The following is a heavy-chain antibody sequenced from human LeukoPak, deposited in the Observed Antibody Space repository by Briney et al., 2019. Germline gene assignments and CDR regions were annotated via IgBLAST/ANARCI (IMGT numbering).Heavy chain of an antibody. D-gene: IGHD3-10*01. V-gene: IGHV3-11*01. CDR2: ISSSGSTI. J-gene: IGHJ5*02. CDR3: ARLLWFGKSNWFDP. CDR1: GFTFSDYY. Sequence: GGSLRLSCAASGFTFSDYYMSWIRQAPGKGLEWVSYISSSGSTIYYADSVKGRFTISRDNAKNSLYLQMNSLRAEDTAVYYCARLLWFGKSNWFDPWGQGTLVTVSS.